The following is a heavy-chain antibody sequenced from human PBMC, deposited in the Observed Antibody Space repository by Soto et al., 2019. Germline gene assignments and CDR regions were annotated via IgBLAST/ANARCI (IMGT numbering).Heavy chain of an antibody. D-gene: IGHD6-19*01. Sequence: SETLSLTCTVSGGSINSSSAYWGWIRQPPGKGLEWIGSIYSIGNTYYNPSLKSGVTISADTSKNQFSLNLISVTAADTAVYYCRRSSRYSTDVWGQGITVTVSS. V-gene: IGHV4-39*01. CDR2: IYSIGNT. CDR3: RRSSRYSTDV. J-gene: IGHJ6*02. CDR1: GGSINSSSAY.